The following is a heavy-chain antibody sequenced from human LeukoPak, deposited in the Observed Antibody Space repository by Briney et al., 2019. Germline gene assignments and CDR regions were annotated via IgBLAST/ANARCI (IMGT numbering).Heavy chain of an antibody. CDR3: ARDLDYGAFLDY. CDR1: GFTFSSYG. Sequence: PGGSLRLSCAASGFTFSSYGMHWVRQAPGKGLEWVAVIWYDGSNKYYADSVKGRFTISKDNAKNSLYLQMNSLRAEDTAVYYCARDLDYGAFLDYWGQGTLVTVSS. J-gene: IGHJ4*02. V-gene: IGHV3-33*01. CDR2: IWYDGSNK. D-gene: IGHD4-17*01.